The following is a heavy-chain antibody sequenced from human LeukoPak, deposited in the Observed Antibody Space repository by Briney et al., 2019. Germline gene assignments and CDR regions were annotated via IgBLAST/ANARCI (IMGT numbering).Heavy chain of an antibody. D-gene: IGHD2/OR15-2a*01. Sequence: RTSETLSLTCAVYGGSFSGYYWSWIRQPPGKGLEWIGEINHSGSTNYNPSLKSRVTISLDTSKNQFSLKLSSVTAADTAVYYCAGHHPRNTVDFWGQGTLVTVSS. CDR1: GGSFSGYY. CDR3: AGHHPRNTVDF. CDR2: INHSGST. J-gene: IGHJ4*02. V-gene: IGHV4-34*01.